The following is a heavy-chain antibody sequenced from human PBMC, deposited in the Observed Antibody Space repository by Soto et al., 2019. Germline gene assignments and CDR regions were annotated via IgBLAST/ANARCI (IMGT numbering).Heavy chain of an antibody. CDR1: GFTFSSYA. Sequence: EVQLLESGGDLIQPGGSLRLSCAASGFTFSSYAMSWVRQAPGKGLGWVSAISSSGGSTLYADSVKGRFTISRDNSRNXLYLQXNSLXAEDTAIYXXAKYXPMTQPRPYFDYWGQGTLVTVSS. CDR3: AKYXPMTQPRPYFDY. CDR2: ISSSGGST. J-gene: IGHJ4*02. D-gene: IGHD3-22*01. V-gene: IGHV3-23*01.